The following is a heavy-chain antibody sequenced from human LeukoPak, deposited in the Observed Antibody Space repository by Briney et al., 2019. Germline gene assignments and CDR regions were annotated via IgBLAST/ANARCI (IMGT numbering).Heavy chain of an antibody. CDR1: GYTFTGYY. CDR3: AREPPGAYYFDF. V-gene: IGHV1-2*02. CDR2: INPNSGGT. J-gene: IGHJ4*02. D-gene: IGHD1-14*01. Sequence: ASVKVSCKASGYTFTGYYMHWVRQAPGQGLEWMGWINPNSGGTNYAQKFQGRVTMTRDTSISTAYMELSRLRSDDTAVYYCAREPPGAYYFDFWGQGNPVTVSS.